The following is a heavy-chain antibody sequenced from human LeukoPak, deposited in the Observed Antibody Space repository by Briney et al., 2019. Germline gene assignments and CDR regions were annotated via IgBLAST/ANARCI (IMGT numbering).Heavy chain of an antibody. D-gene: IGHD4-11*01. V-gene: IGHV3-49*04. CDR1: GFTFGDYL. CDR2: IRSQAYGATT. CDR3: IRDFYSNYGVYFDS. J-gene: IGHJ4*02. Sequence: GGSLRLSCTGSGFTFGDYLVSWVRQAPGKGLEWVGFIRSQAYGATTEYAASVKGRFTISRDDSNSIAYLQMNSLKTEDTAVYFCIRDFYSNYGVYFDSWGQGTLVTVSS.